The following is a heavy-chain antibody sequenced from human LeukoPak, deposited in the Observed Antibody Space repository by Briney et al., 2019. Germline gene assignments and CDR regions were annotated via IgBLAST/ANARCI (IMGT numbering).Heavy chain of an antibody. CDR3: VRQAGVS. D-gene: IGHD6-19*01. J-gene: IGHJ5*02. Sequence: GGSLRLSCTASGFTFSNYWMFWVRQAPGRGLVFVSRINSDGSSTNYADSVKGRFTISRDNAKNSLYLQMNSLRDEDTAVYYCVRQAGVSWGQGTLVTVSS. V-gene: IGHV3-74*01. CDR1: GFTFSNYW. CDR2: INSDGSST.